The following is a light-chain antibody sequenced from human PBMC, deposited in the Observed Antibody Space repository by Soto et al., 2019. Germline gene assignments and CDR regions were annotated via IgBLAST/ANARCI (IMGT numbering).Light chain of an antibody. CDR2: LEGSGSY. CDR3: ETWDSDTRV. J-gene: IGLJ2*01. Sequence: QLVLTQSSSASASLGSSVKLTCTLNSEHSTYIIAWHQHQPGKAPRYLMKLEGSGSYNKGSGVPDRFSGSSSGADRYLTISNLQSEDEAAYYCETWDSDTRVFGGGTKLTVL. CDR1: SEHSTYI. V-gene: IGLV4-60*03.